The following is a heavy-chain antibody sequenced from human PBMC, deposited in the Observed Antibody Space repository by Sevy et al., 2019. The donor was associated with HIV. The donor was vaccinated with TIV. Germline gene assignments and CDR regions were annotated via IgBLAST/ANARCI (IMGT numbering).Heavy chain of an antibody. CDR2: LSFGCGKI. CDR1: GFAFYDYS. J-gene: IGHJ4*02. CDR3: AREGCTRPHDY. D-gene: IGHD2-8*01. V-gene: IGHV3-23*01. Sequence: GGSLRLSCAASGFAFYDYSMSWIRQAPGKGLEWVATLSFGCGKINYADSAKGRFTISRDNSKNSFYLQMDNLGVEDTALYYCAREGCTRPHDYWGQGTRVTVSS.